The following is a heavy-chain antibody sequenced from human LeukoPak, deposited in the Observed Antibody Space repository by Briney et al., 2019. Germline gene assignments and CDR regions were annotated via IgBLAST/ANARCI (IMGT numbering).Heavy chain of an antibody. J-gene: IGHJ4*02. CDR1: GFTFSSYE. D-gene: IGHD6-19*01. V-gene: IGHV3-48*03. CDR3: ARIKRGNSGPNY. CDR2: ITSGGSTI. Sequence: PGGSLRLSRAASGFTFSSYEMNWVRQAPGKGLDWVSYITSGGSTIYYADSVKGRFTISRDNAKNSLYLQMNSLRVEDTAVYYCARIKRGNSGPNYWGQGTLVTVSS.